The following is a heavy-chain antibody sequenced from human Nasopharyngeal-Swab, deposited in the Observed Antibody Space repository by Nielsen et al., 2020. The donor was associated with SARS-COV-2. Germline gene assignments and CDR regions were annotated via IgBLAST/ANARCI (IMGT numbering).Heavy chain of an antibody. J-gene: IGHJ6*02. CDR3: AKAGGVAGEFYGMDV. V-gene: IGHV3-30*04. CDR2: ISYDASDK. D-gene: IGHD2-8*02. CDR1: GFTFSSYT. Sequence: GGSLRLSCAASGFTFSSYTIHWARQAPGKGLEWVAVISYDASDKYYADSVKGRFTLSRDNSKNTVYLQMNSLRAEDTALYYCAKAGGVAGEFYGMDVWGQGTTVTVSS.